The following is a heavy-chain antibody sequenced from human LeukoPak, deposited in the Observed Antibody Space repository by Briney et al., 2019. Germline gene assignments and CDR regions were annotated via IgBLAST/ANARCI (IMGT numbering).Heavy chain of an antibody. V-gene: IGHV3-66*01. D-gene: IGHD3-10*01. CDR3: ARGLYASGTYYNFFDY. Sequence: GGSLRLSCAASGFTVSSNYMTWVRQAPGKGLEWVSVIFNGGSTYYADSVKGRFTISTDNSKNTVYLQMKSLRAEDTAVCYCARGLYASGTYYNFFDYWAQGILVTVSS. CDR1: GFTVSSNY. CDR2: IFNGGST. J-gene: IGHJ4*02.